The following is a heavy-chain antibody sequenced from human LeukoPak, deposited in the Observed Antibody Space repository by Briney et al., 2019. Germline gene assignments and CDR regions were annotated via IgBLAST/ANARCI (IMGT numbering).Heavy chain of an antibody. Sequence: PSETLSLTCTVSGGSISSSSYYWGWIRQPPGKGLEWIGSIYYSGSTYYNPSLKSRVTISVDTSKNQFSLKLSSVTAADTAVYYCARVSRSYYDSSGYFQYTGYYYMDVWGKGTTVTVSS. V-gene: IGHV4-39*07. CDR2: IYYSGST. D-gene: IGHD3-22*01. CDR3: ARVSRSYYDSSGYFQYTGYYYMDV. CDR1: GGSISSSSYY. J-gene: IGHJ6*03.